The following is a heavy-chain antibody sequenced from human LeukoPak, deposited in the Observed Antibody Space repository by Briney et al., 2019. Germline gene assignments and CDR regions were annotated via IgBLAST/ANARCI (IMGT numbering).Heavy chain of an antibody. Sequence: GASVKVSCKASGGTFSSYAISWVRQAPGRGLEWMGGIIPIFGTANYAQKFQGRVTITADKSTSTAYMELSSLRSEDTAVYYCARVEWDIVAYDAFDIWGQGTMVTVSS. CDR1: GGTFSSYA. J-gene: IGHJ3*02. V-gene: IGHV1-69*06. D-gene: IGHD5-12*01. CDR3: ARVEWDIVAYDAFDI. CDR2: IIPIFGTA.